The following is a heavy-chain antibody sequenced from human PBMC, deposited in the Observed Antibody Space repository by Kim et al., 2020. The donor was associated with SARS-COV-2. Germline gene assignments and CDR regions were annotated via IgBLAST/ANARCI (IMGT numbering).Heavy chain of an antibody. V-gene: IGHV3-23*01. D-gene: IGHD6-19*01. Sequence: GGSLRLSCAASGFTFSSYAMSWVRQAPGKGLEWVSAISGSGGSTYYADSVKGRFTISRDNSKNTLYLQMNSLRAEDTAVYYCAKPGIAVALWPDLYFDYWGQGTLVTVSS. CDR2: ISGSGGST. CDR3: AKPGIAVALWPDLYFDY. CDR1: GFTFSSYA. J-gene: IGHJ4*02.